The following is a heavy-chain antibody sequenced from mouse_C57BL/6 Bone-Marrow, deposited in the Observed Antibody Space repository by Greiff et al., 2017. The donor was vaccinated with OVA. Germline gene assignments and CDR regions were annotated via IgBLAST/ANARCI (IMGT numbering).Heavy chain of an antibody. CDR1: GFTFSSYA. J-gene: IGHJ4*01. V-gene: IGHV5-4*01. Sequence: EVKLMESGGGLVKPGGSLKLSCAASGFTFSSYAMSWVRQTPEKRLEWVATISDGGSYTYYPDNVKGRFTISRDNANNNQYLQMSHLKSEDTAMYYCAREGYYYGTDYWGQGTSVTVSS. CDR3: AREGYYYGTDY. CDR2: ISDGGSYT.